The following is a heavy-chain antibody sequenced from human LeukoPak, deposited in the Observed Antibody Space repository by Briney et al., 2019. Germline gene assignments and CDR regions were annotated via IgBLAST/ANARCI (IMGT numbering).Heavy chain of an antibody. V-gene: IGHV1-69-2*01. CDR3: ATKSLWTDFDY. J-gene: IGHJ4*02. D-gene: IGHD3/OR15-3a*01. CDR1: GYTFTDYY. CDR2: VDPEDGET. Sequence: ASVKISCKVSGYTFTDYYMHWVQQAPGKGLEWMGLVDPEDGETIYAEKFQGRVTITADTSTDTAYMELSSLRSEDTAVYHCATKSLWTDFDYWGQGTLVTVSS.